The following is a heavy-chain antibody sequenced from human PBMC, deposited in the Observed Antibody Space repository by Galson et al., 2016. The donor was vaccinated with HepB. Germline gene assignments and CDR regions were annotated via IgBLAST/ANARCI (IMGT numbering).Heavy chain of an antibody. Sequence: SLRLSCAASGFTFGSYGMHWVRQAPGKGLEWLAVIAHNGNVQYYADSVMGRFTISRDNSKDTMHLQMSSLRVEDTAIYYCAKDATHWAFDSWGQGTLVTVSS. D-gene: IGHD7-27*01. CDR3: AKDATHWAFDS. J-gene: IGHJ4*02. CDR2: IAHNGNVQ. V-gene: IGHV3-30*18. CDR1: GFTFGSYG.